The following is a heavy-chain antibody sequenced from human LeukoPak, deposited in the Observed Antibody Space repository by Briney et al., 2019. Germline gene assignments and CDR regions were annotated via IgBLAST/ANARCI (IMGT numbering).Heavy chain of an antibody. CDR3: AKDSFALEPRNWFDP. D-gene: IGHD1-1*01. CDR1: GFTFSTYA. CDR2: ISGSGGTT. V-gene: IGHV3-23*01. Sequence: PGGSLRLSCAASGFTFSTYAMSWIRHAPGKGLEWVSAISGSGGTTYYADSVKGRFTISRDNSKNTLYLQINSLRAEDTAVYYCAKDSFALEPRNWFDPWGQGTLVTASA. J-gene: IGHJ5*02.